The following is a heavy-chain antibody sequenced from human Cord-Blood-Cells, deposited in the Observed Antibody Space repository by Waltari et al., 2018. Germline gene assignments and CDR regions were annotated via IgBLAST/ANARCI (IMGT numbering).Heavy chain of an antibody. CDR3: AKDQATYYDFWSGYYDY. J-gene: IGHJ4*02. D-gene: IGHD3-3*01. Sequence: QVQLVESGGGVVQPGRSLRLSCAASGFTFSSYGMLWVRQAPGKGLEWVAVISYDGSNKYYADSVKGRFTISRDNSKNTLYLQMNSLRAEDTAVYYCAKDQATYYDFWSGYYDYWGQGTLVTVSS. CDR1: GFTFSSYG. V-gene: IGHV3-30*18. CDR2: ISYDGSNK.